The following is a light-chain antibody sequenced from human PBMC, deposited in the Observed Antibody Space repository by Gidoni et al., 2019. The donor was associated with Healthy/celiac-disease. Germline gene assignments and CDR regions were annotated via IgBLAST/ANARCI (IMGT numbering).Light chain of an antibody. CDR3: QQYGSSSLT. V-gene: IGKV3-20*01. CDR1: QSVSSSY. J-gene: IGKJ4*01. CDR2: GAS. Sequence: EIVLTQSPGTLSLSPGERATPSCRASQSVSSSYVAWYQQTPGPPPMLLIYGASSRATGIPDWFSGGGSGTDFTLTISRLEADDFAVYYCQQYGSSSLTFGGGTKVEIK.